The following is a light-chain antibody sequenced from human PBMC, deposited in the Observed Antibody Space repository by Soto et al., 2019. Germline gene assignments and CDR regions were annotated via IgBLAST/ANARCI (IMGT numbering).Light chain of an antibody. CDR2: DNN. CDR3: ATWDSSLSAHV. CDR1: SPNIGNNY. V-gene: IGLV1-51*01. Sequence: QSVLTQPPSVSAAPGQKVTISCSGSSPNIGNNYVSWYQHLPGTAPKLLIYDNNKRPSGTPDRFSGSKSGTSATLDITGLQTGDEADYYCATWDSSLSAHVFVTGTKVTVL. J-gene: IGLJ1*01.